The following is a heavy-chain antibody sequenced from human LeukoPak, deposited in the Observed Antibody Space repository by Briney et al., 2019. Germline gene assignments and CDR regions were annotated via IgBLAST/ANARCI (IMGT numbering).Heavy chain of an antibody. V-gene: IGHV3-48*01. D-gene: IGHD5-24*01. J-gene: IGHJ4*02. Sequence: GGSLRLSCAASGFTFSSYSMNWVRQAPGKGLEWVSYISSSSSTIYYADSAKGRFTISRDNAKNSLYLQMNSLRAEDTAVYYCARVFPLYVDGYNSFDYWGQGTLVTVSS. CDR3: ARVFPLYVDGYNSFDY. CDR2: ISSSSSTI. CDR1: GFTFSSYS.